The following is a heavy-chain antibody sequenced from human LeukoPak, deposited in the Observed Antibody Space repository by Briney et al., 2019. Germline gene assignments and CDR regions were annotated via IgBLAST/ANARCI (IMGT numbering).Heavy chain of an antibody. CDR1: GGSISRYY. J-gene: IGHJ4*02. V-gene: IGHV4-59*01. CDR2: IYYTGST. D-gene: IGHD6-19*01. Sequence: SETLSLTCTVSGGSISRYYWSWIRQPPEKGLEWIGYIYYTGSTNYNPSLKSRVTISVDTSKNQFSLKLSSVTAADTAVYYCARDFDSSGWTWGYWGQGTLVTVSS. CDR3: ARDFDSSGWTWGY.